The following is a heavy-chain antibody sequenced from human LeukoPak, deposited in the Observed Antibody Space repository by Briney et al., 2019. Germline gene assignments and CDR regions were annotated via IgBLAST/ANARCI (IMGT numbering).Heavy chain of an antibody. CDR3: ARDKAPRYIYGLGL. V-gene: IGHV1-18*01. J-gene: IGHJ4*02. Sequence: ASVKVSCRASGYTFITYGINWARHAPGQGRECMGWIDPYKGDTDYAQKVQGRVNMTKATSTRTAYMELRSVRSDDTAVYYCARDKAPRYIYGLGLWGQGTLVTVSS. CDR2: IDPYKGDT. CDR1: GYTFITYG. D-gene: IGHD5-18*01.